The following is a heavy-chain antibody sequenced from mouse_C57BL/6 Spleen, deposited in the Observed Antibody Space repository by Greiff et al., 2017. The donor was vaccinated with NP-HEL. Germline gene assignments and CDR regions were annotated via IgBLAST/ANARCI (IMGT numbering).Heavy chain of an antibody. J-gene: IGHJ1*03. Sequence: DVKLVESGGDLVKPGGSLKLSCAASGFTFSSYGMSWVRQTPDKRLEWVATISSGGSYTYYPDSVKGRFTISRDNAKNTLYLQMSSLKSEDTAMYYCARRGHITTVVAHWYFDVWGTGTTVTVSS. D-gene: IGHD1-1*01. CDR1: GFTFSSYG. V-gene: IGHV5-6*02. CDR3: ARRGHITTVVAHWYFDV. CDR2: ISSGGSYT.